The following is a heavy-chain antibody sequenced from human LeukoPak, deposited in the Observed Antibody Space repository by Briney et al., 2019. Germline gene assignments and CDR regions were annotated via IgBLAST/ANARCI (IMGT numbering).Heavy chain of an antibody. CDR1: SGSISSYY. Sequence: SETLSLTCTVSSGSISSYYWSWIRQPPGKGLEWIGFIYPSGSTKYNPSLKSRVTISVDTSENQFSLELTSVTAADTAVYYCARETWDYYYMDVWGKGTTVTVSS. CDR3: ARETWDYYYMDV. J-gene: IGHJ6*03. CDR2: IYPSGST. D-gene: IGHD7-27*01. V-gene: IGHV4-4*09.